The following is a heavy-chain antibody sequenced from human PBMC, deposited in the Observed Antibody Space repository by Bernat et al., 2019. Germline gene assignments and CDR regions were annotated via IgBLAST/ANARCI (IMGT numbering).Heavy chain of an antibody. J-gene: IGHJ4*02. CDR3: ARVVGAKYFDY. CDR1: GGSISSRSYY. D-gene: IGHD1-26*01. Sequence: QLQLQESGPGLVRPSETLSLTCTVSGGSISSRSYYWGWIRQPPGKGLEWIGTIYYSGSTYYNPSLKSRVTISVDTSKNQFSLKLSSVTAADTAVYSCARVVGAKYFDYWGQGTLVTVSS. CDR2: IYYSGST. V-gene: IGHV4-39*01.